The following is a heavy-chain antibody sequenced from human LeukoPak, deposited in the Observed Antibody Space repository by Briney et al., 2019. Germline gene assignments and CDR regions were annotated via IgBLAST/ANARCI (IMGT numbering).Heavy chain of an antibody. V-gene: IGHV3-23*01. Sequence: PGGSLRLSCAASGFTFSSYAMSWVRQAPGKGLEWVSAISGSGGSTYYADSVKGRFTISRDNSKSTLYLQMNSLRAEDTAVYYCAKDKGSGWPYYYYYYYMDVWGKGTTVTVSS. D-gene: IGHD6-19*01. CDR1: GFTFSSYA. J-gene: IGHJ6*03. CDR2: ISGSGGST. CDR3: AKDKGSGWPYYYYYYYMDV.